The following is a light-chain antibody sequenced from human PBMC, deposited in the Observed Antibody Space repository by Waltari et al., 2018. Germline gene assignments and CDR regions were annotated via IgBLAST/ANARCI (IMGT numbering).Light chain of an antibody. CDR2: DVS. Sequence: QSALTQPASVSGSPGQSITISCTGTSSDVGGYNYVSWYQQHPGKAPKLMIYDVSNRPSGVFNRFSGSKSGTTASLTISGLQAEDEADYYCSSYTSSSTLWVFGGGTKLTVL. V-gene: IGLV2-14*03. CDR3: SSYTSSSTLWV. J-gene: IGLJ3*02. CDR1: SSDVGGYNY.